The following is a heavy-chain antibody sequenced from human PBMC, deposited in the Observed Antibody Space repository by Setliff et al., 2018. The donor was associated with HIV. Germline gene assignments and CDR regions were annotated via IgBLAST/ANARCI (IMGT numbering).Heavy chain of an antibody. D-gene: IGHD3-9*01. V-gene: IGHV4-39*01. Sequence: SETLSLTCAVSGVSISSSSYFWGWIRRPPGTGLDWIGSIYFSGSTYYNPSLESRVTISMDTSKNQFSLKLTSVTAADTAVYYCARHPRHYNILTGYRYYYMDVWGEGTTVTSP. J-gene: IGHJ6*03. CDR2: IYFSGST. CDR1: GVSISSSSYF. CDR3: ARHPRHYNILTGYRYYYMDV.